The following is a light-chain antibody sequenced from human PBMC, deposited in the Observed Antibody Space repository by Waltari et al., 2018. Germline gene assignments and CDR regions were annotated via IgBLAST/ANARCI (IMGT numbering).Light chain of an antibody. CDR1: QSLLYRSSKRNY. Sequence: DIVMTQSPDSLSVSLGERATINCKSSQSLLYRSSKRNYLAWYQQRPGQSPKLLIYWASTRESGVPDRLSGSGSRTDFTLTISSLQAEDVAIYYCQQYFTTPSFGQGTRLEIK. CDR2: WAS. CDR3: QQYFTTPS. J-gene: IGKJ5*01. V-gene: IGKV4-1*01.